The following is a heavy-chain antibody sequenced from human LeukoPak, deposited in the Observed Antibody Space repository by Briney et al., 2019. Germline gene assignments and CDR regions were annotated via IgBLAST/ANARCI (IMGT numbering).Heavy chain of an antibody. V-gene: IGHV4-34*01. Sequence: PSETLSLTCAVYGGSFSGYYWSWIRQPPGKGLEWIGEINHSGSTNYKPSLKSQVTIQVDTSKNQFSLKLSSVTAADTAVYYCARGITDYYYYYYYMDVWGKGTTVTVSS. CDR3: ARGITDYYYYYYYMDV. J-gene: IGHJ6*03. D-gene: IGHD5-24*01. CDR1: GGSFSGYY. CDR2: INHSGST.